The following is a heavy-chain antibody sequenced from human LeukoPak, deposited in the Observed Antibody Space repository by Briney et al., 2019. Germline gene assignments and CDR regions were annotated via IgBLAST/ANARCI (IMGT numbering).Heavy chain of an antibody. CDR3: ARHPTSYDILTGYYYYYGMDV. Sequence: GESLKISCRVSGYRFTYDWIGWVRQMPGKGLEWVGIIYPDDSDTRYSPSFQGQVTISADKSISTAYLQWSSLKASDTAMYYCARHPTSYDILTGYYYYYGMDVWGQGTTVTVSS. D-gene: IGHD3-9*01. CDR2: IYPDDSDT. J-gene: IGHJ6*02. V-gene: IGHV5-51*01. CDR1: GYRFTYDW.